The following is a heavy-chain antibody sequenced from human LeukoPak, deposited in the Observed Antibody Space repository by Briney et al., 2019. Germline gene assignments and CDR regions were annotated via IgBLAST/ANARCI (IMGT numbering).Heavy chain of an antibody. CDR1: GCSISSSSYY. Sequence: SETLSLTCTVSGCSISSSSYYWGWIRQPPGKGLEWIGSIYYSGSTYYNPSLKSRVTISVDTSKNQFSLKLSSVTAADTAVYYCARRIAPVATIDYWGQGTLVTVSS. CDR2: IYYSGST. J-gene: IGHJ4*02. CDR3: ARRIAPVATIDY. V-gene: IGHV4-39*01. D-gene: IGHD5-12*01.